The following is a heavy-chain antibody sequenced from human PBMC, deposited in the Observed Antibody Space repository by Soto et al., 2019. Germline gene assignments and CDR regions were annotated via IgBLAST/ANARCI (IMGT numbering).Heavy chain of an antibody. CDR1: GGTFSSYT. Sequence: QVQLVQSGAEVKKPGSSVKVSCKASGGTFSSYTISWVRQAPGQGLEWMGRIIPILGIANYAQKFQGRVTMTAHKSASTAYVELSSLRYEETAVYYCARGGAYYYDSRGYRSYYYYGMDVWGQGSTVTVSS. CDR3: ARGGAYYYDSRGYRSYYYYGMDV. CDR2: IIPILGIA. V-gene: IGHV1-69*02. J-gene: IGHJ6*02. D-gene: IGHD3-22*01.